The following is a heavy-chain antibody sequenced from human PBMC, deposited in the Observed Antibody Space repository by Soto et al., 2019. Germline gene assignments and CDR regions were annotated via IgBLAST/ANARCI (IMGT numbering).Heavy chain of an antibody. V-gene: IGHV4-59*01. J-gene: IGHJ4*02. D-gene: IGHD6-13*01. CDR2: IYYSGST. CDR1: GGSISSYY. CDR3: AREAAAHRGLFDY. Sequence: TWATLSVTCPVSGGSISSYYWSWIRQHPGKGLEWIGYIYYSGSTNYNPSLKSRVTISVDTSKNQFSLKLSSVTAADTAVYYCAREAAAHRGLFDYWGQGTLVTVSS.